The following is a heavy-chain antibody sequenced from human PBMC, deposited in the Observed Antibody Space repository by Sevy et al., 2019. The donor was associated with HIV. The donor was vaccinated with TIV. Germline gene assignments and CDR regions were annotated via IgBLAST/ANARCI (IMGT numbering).Heavy chain of an antibody. CDR3: AKDFRAVAGVNYFDY. Sequence: GGSLRLSCAASGFTFDDYAMHWVRQAPGKGLEWVSGISWNSGSIGYADSVKGRFTISRDNAKNSLYLQMNSLRAEDTALYYCAKDFRAVAGVNYFDYWGQGTLVTVSS. D-gene: IGHD6-19*01. V-gene: IGHV3-9*01. CDR2: ISWNSGSI. CDR1: GFTFDDYA. J-gene: IGHJ4*02.